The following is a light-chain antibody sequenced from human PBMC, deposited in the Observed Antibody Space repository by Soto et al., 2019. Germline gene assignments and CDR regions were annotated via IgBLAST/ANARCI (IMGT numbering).Light chain of an antibody. CDR3: YSFKSGNTIYV. V-gene: IGLV2-14*01. CDR2: EVS. Sequence: QSALTQPASVSGSPGQSITISCTGTTSDVGGYDYVSWYQQHPGQAPKLLIYEVSNRPSGVSHRFSGSKSGNTASLSISGLQDEDEADYYCYSFKSGNTIYVFVNGKKVTV. J-gene: IGLJ1*01. CDR1: TSDVGGYDY.